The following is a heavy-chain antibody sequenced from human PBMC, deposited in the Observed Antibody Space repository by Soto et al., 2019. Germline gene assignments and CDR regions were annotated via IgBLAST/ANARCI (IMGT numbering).Heavy chain of an antibody. J-gene: IGHJ1*01. CDR3: ASGESGIAAAGPGYFQH. CDR2: INPSGGST. CDR1: GYTFTSYG. Sequence: GASVKVSCKASGYTFTSYGISWVRQAPGQGLEWMGIINPSGGSTSYAQKFQGRVTMTRDTSTSTVYMELSSLRSEDTAVYYCASGESGIAAAGPGYFQHWGQGTLVTVSS. D-gene: IGHD6-13*01. V-gene: IGHV1-46*01.